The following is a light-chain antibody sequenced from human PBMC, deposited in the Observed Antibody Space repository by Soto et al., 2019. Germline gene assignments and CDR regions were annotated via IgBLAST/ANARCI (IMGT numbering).Light chain of an antibody. Sequence: EIVLTQSPATLSWFPDERGTLSCRASQYINTRLAWYQHRPGQAPRLLIYQTSIRAAGIPARFSASGTGTDFTLTISDVQPADFAVHSCHQRQSWPRTFGQGTKVDIK. CDR2: QTS. J-gene: IGKJ1*01. CDR3: HQRQSWPRT. CDR1: QYINTR. V-gene: IGKV3-11*01.